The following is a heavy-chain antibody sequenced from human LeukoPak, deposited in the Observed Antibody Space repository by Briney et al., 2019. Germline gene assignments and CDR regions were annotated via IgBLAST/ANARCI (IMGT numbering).Heavy chain of an antibody. J-gene: IGHJ5*02. CDR3: ARDPRIAARPGWFDP. CDR2: INPNSGGT. CDR1: GYTFTGYY. V-gene: IGHV1-2*02. D-gene: IGHD6-6*01. Sequence: ASVKVSCKASGYTFTGYYMHWVRQAPGQGLEWMGWINPNSGGTNYAQKFQGRVTMTRDTSISTAYMELSRLRSGDTAVYYCARDPRIAARPGWFDPWGQGTLVTVSS.